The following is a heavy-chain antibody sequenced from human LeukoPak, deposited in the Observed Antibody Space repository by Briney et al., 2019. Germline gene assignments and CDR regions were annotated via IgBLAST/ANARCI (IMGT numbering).Heavy chain of an antibody. D-gene: IGHD3-3*01. CDR1: GFTFSSYA. Sequence: GGSLRLSCAASGFTFSSYAMHWVRQAPGKGLEWEAVIAYDGSNKYYADSVKGRFTISRDNSKNTLYLQLNSLRAEDTAVYYCAREHGGYYDFWSGYENWFDPWGQGTLVTVSS. V-gene: IGHV3-30*04. CDR2: IAYDGSNK. CDR3: AREHGGYYDFWSGYENWFDP. J-gene: IGHJ5*02.